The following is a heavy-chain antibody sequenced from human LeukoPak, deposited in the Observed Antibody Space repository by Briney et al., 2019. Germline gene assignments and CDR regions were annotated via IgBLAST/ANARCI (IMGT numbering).Heavy chain of an antibody. CDR3: AKSLYDILTGHTADPGY. V-gene: IGHV3-23*01. CDR2: ISGSGGST. CDR1: GFTFSSYS. J-gene: IGHJ4*02. D-gene: IGHD3-9*01. Sequence: PGGSLRLSCAASGFTFSSYSMDWVRQAPGKGLEWVSAISGSGGSTYYADSVKGRFTISRDNSKNTLYLQMNSLRAEDTAVYYCAKSLYDILTGHTADPGYWGQGTLVTVSS.